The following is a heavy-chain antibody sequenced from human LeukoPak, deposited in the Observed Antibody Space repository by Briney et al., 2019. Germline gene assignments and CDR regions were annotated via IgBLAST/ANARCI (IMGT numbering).Heavy chain of an antibody. Sequence: GSLRLSCAASGFSFSTYSMNWIRQAPGKGLEWVSYISSSSSAIYYADSVKGRFTISRDNAKNSLYLQMNSLGDEDTAVYYCARESGYSGYDPLDYWGQGTLVTVSS. J-gene: IGHJ4*02. CDR2: ISSSSSAI. CDR1: GFSFSTYS. V-gene: IGHV3-48*02. CDR3: ARESGYSGYDPLDY. D-gene: IGHD5-12*01.